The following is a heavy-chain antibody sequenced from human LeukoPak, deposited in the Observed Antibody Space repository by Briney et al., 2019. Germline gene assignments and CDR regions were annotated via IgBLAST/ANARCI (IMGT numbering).Heavy chain of an antibody. D-gene: IGHD2-21*01. J-gene: IGHJ3*02. CDR2: INGGGDAT. Sequence: PGGSLRLSCAASGFSFSAYTMSWVRQAPGKGPEWVSAINGGGDATSYADSVRGRFTISRDNSKNTLYLQMNSLRAEDTAVYSCAKAAVIIGLAAFDTWGQGTMVTVSS. CDR3: AKAAVIIGLAAFDT. CDR1: GFSFSAYT. V-gene: IGHV3-23*01.